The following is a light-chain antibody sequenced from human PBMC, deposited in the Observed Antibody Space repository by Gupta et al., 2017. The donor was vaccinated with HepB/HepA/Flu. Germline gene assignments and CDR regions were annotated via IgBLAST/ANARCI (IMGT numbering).Light chain of an antibody. J-gene: IGLJ3*02. CDR2: EVS. CDR1: SSDVGSFNL. V-gene: IGLV2-23*02. CDR3: CSYAGSSTFWV. Sequence: SALTQPGSVSGSPGQSITISCTATSSDVGSFNLVSWYQQPPGKAPKLMIYEVSKRPSGVSNRFSGSKSGNTASLTISGLQAEDEADYYCCSYAGSSTFWVFGGGTKLTVL.